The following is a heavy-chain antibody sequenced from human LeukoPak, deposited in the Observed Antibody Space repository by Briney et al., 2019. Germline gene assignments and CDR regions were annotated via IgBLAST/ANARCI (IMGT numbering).Heavy chain of an antibody. Sequence: SETLPLTCTVSGGSISSGGYYWSWIRQHPGKGLEWIGYIYYSGSTYYNPSLKSRVTISVDTSKNQFSLKLSSVTAADTAVYYCAREGAVRGTNGVWTFDPWGQGTLVTVSS. CDR3: AREGAVRGTNGVWTFDP. D-gene: IGHD2-8*01. CDR2: IYYSGST. J-gene: IGHJ5*02. V-gene: IGHV4-31*03. CDR1: GGSISSGGYY.